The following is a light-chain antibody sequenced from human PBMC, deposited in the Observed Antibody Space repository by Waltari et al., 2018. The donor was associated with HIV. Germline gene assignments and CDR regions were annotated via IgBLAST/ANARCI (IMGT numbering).Light chain of an antibody. CDR2: GSS. CDR1: QGISTY. CDR3: QQSYGVPWT. Sequence: DLQMTQSPTSLPACVGETIIISCRASQGISTYLNWFQKRGDKAPKLLTFGSSNLYTGVPSRFSASGSGTEFTLTIRGLQPEDCASYFCQQSYGVPWTFGQGTKVEV. J-gene: IGKJ1*01. V-gene: IGKV1-39*01.